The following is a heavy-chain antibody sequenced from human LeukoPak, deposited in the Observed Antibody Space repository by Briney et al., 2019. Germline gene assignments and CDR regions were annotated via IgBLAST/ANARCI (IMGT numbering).Heavy chain of an antibody. CDR3: VKENEYASGFFDY. Sequence: GGSLRLSCAASGFTFSIYAMSWVRQAPGKGLEWVSSISGSAGTTSYADSVKGRFTISRDNSKNTVYLQMNSLRAEDRAVYYCVKENEYASGFFDYWGHGTLVTVSS. D-gene: IGHD3-22*01. J-gene: IGHJ4*01. V-gene: IGHV3-23*01. CDR2: ISGSAGTT. CDR1: GFTFSIYA.